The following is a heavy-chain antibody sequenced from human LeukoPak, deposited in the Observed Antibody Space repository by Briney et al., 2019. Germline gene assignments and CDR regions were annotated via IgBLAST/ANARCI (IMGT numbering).Heavy chain of an antibody. CDR3: AKVGIRISLIIVVFTTADDWYFDL. CDR1: GVTFSTYA. CDR2: VSGNGGST. D-gene: IGHD3-22*01. Sequence: GGSLRLSCAASGVTFSTYAMNWVRQAPGKGLEWVSGVSGNGGSTYYSNSAHGRCTISRDNSTNTLYLQMNSLRAEDTAVYYCAKVGIRISLIIVVFTTADDWYFDLWGRGTLVTVSS. J-gene: IGHJ2*01. V-gene: IGHV3-23*01.